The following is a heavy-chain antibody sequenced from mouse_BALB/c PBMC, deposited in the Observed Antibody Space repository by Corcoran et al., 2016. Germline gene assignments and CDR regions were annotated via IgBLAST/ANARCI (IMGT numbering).Heavy chain of an antibody. J-gene: IGHJ4*01. V-gene: IGHV14-3*02. Sequence: EVQLQQSGAELVKPGASVKLSFTAAGFNIRDTYMHWVKQRPEQGLGWIGRIDPANGNTKYDPKFQGKATITADTSSNTAYLQLSSLTSEDTAVYYGARECPGYDAMDSWGQGTSVTVSS. CDR2: IDPANGNT. CDR1: GFNIRDTY. CDR3: ARECPGYDAMDS.